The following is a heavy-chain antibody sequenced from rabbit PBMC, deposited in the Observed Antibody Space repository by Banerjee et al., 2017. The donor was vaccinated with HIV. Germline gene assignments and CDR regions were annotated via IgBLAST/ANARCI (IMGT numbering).Heavy chain of an antibody. Sequence: LTLTCTASGFSFNNNYVMCWVRQAPGKGLEWIGCIDAGSGTTYYANWAKGRFTISKTSSTTVTLQMTSLTAADTATYFCARDAGGDGYSNDLWGPGTLVTVS. V-gene: IGHV1S40*01. CDR3: ARDAGGDGYSNDL. CDR2: IDAGSGTT. D-gene: IGHD7-1*01. J-gene: IGHJ4*01. CDR1: GFSFNNNYV.